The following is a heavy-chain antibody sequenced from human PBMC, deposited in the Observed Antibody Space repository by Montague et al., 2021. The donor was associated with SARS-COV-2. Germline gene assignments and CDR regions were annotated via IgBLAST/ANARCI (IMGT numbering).Heavy chain of an antibody. CDR3: ARAGITIFGVVTNFDY. CDR1: GGSISSGGYY. CDR2: IYYSGST. Sequence: TLSLTCTVSGGSISSGGYYWSWIRQHPGKGLEWIGYIYYSGSTYYNPSLKSRVTISVDTSKNQFSLKLSSVTAADTAVYSCARAGITIFGVVTNFDYWGQGTLVTVSS. V-gene: IGHV4-31*03. J-gene: IGHJ4*02. D-gene: IGHD3-3*01.